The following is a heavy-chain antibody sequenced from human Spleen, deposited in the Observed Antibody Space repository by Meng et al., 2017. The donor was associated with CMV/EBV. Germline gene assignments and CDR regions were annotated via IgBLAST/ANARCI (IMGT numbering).Heavy chain of an antibody. CDR2: ISWNSGSI. CDR1: GFTFDDYA. D-gene: IGHD1-14*01. J-gene: IGHJ6*02. V-gene: IGHV3-9*01. Sequence: SLKISCAASGFTFDDYAMHWVRQAPGKGLEWVSGISWNSGSIGYADSVKGRFTISRDNAKNSLYLQMNSLRAEDTAVYYCAKGLNSGLNYYYYGMDVWGQGTTVTVSS. CDR3: AKGLNSGLNYYYYGMDV.